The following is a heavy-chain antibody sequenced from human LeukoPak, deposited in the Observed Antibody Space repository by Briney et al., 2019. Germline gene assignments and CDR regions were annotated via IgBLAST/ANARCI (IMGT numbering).Heavy chain of an antibody. CDR1: GYTFTGYY. CDR3: ARGGGSGWHDY. D-gene: IGHD6-19*01. Sequence: ASVKVSCKASGYTFTGYYMHWVRQAPGQGLEWMGRINPNSGGTHYAQNFQGRVTMTWDTSISTAYMELSRLRSDDTAVYYCARGGGSGWHDYWGQGTLVTVSS. V-gene: IGHV1-2*06. CDR2: INPNSGGT. J-gene: IGHJ4*02.